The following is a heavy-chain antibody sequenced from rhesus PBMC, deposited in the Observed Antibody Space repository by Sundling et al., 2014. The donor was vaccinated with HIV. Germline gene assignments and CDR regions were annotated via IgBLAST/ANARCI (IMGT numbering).Heavy chain of an antibody. Sequence: EVRLVESGGGLVQPGGSLRLSCAGYGFTFSDHYMSWVRQAPGKGPEWVGFIRKKDYAVTAEYAASVKGRFTISRDDSKSIAYLQMNSLKTEDTAVYYCSRGVELRTYWGQGVLVTVSS. V-gene: IGHV3-116*02. CDR3: SRGVELRTY. D-gene: IGHD1-26*01. CDR2: IRKKDYAVTA. J-gene: IGHJ4*01. CDR1: GFTFSDHY.